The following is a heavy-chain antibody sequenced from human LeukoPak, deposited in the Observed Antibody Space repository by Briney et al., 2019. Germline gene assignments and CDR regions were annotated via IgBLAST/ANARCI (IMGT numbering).Heavy chain of an antibody. CDR1: GGSISSGGYY. V-gene: IGHV4-30-2*01. CDR3: ARVFGASSGWYFDY. D-gene: IGHD6-19*01. J-gene: IGHJ4*02. CDR2: IYHSGST. Sequence: SETLSLTCTVSGGSISSGGYYWSWIRQPPGKGLEWIGYIYHSGSTYYNPSLKSRVTISVDRSKNQFSLKLSSVTAADTAVYYCARVFGASSGWYFDYWGQGTLVTVSS.